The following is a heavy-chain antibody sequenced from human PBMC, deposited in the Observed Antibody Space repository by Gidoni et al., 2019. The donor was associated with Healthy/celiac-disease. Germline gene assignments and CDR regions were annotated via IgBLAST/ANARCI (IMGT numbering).Heavy chain of an antibody. Sequence: QVQLQQWGAGLLKPSETLSLTCAVYGGSFSGYYWSWIRQPPGKGLEWIGEINHSGSTNYNPSIKSRVTISVDTSKNQFSLKLSSVTAADTAVYYCARTGGYGSGSYEYWGQGTLVTDSS. J-gene: IGHJ4*02. CDR1: GGSFSGYY. D-gene: IGHD3-10*01. V-gene: IGHV4-34*01. CDR3: ARTGGYGSGSYEY. CDR2: INHSGST.